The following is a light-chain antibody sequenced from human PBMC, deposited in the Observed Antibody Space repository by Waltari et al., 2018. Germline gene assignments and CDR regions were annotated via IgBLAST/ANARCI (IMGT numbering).Light chain of an antibody. V-gene: IGLV2-14*03. J-gene: IGLJ1*01. CDR1: SSDVGGYNY. Sequence: QSALTQPASVSGSPGQSITISCTGTSSDVGGYNYVSWYQQHPGKAPKLMIYDVSNRPSGVSNRFSGSKSGNTASLTISGLQGDDEADYYCSSYTTNNTPVFGTGTKVTVL. CDR3: SSYTTNNTPV. CDR2: DVS.